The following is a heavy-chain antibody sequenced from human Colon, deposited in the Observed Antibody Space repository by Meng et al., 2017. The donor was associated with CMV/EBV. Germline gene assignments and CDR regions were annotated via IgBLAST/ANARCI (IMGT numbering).Heavy chain of an antibody. CDR1: GFIFSSYW. D-gene: IGHD4-11*01. CDR2: INRNGSDN. V-gene: IGHV3-7*01. CDR3: ARDSNDYSDYAHWFDA. J-gene: IGHJ5*02. Sequence: GEALKISWVASGFIFSSYWITWVRQGPGTGLERVANINRNGSDNYDVDSVKGRFTISRDNAKNSVYLQMNSLRAEDTAVYYCARDSNDYSDYAHWFDAWGQGTLVTVSS.